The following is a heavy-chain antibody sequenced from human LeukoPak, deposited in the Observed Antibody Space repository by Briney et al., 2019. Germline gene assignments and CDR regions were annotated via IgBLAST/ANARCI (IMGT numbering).Heavy chain of an antibody. Sequence: SETLSLTCAVSGGSISSGGYYWGWIRQPPGKGLEWIGSIYHSGSTYYNPSLKSRVTISVDTSKNQFSLKLSSVTAADTAAYYCARDHSMAARNWFDPWGQGTLVTVSS. CDR2: IYHSGST. CDR3: ARDHSMAARNWFDP. CDR1: GGSISSGGYY. J-gene: IGHJ5*02. V-gene: IGHV4-39*07. D-gene: IGHD6-6*01.